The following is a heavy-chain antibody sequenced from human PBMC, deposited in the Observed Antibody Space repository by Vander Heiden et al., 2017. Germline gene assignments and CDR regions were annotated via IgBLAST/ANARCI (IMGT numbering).Heavy chain of an antibody. CDR3: ARDRGYCSGGSCYVLDY. CDR2: IIPIFGTA. V-gene: IGHV1-69*01. D-gene: IGHD2-15*01. CDR1: GGTFSSYA. Sequence: QVQLVQSGAEVKKPGSSVKFSCKASGGTFSSYALSWVRQAPGQGLEWMGGIIPIFGTANYAQKFQGRVTITADESTSTAYMELSSLRSEDTAVYYCARDRGYCSGGSCYVLDYWGQGTLVTVSS. J-gene: IGHJ4*02.